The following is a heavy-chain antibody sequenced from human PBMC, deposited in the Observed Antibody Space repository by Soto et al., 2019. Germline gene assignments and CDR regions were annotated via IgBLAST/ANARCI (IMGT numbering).Heavy chain of an antibody. CDR1: GGTFSSYT. D-gene: IGHD3-22*01. Sequence: QVQLVQSGAEVKKPGSSVKVSCKASGGTFSSYTISWVRQAPGQGLEWMGRIIPILGIANYAQKFQGRVTITADKSTSTAYMELSSLRSEDTAVYYCAVTDSSGYSPFDYWGQGTLVTVSS. CDR2: IIPILGIA. V-gene: IGHV1-69*02. J-gene: IGHJ4*02. CDR3: AVTDSSGYSPFDY.